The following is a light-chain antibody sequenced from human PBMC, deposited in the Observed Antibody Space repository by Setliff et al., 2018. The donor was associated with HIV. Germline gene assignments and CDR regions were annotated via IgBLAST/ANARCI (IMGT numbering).Light chain of an antibody. CDR3: QQSYSTPRT. V-gene: IGKV1-39*01. CDR1: QSISSY. J-gene: IGKJ1*01. Sequence: DIQMTQSPSSLSASVGDRVTITCRASQSISSYLNWYQQKPGKAPKLPIYVASSLQSGVPSRFSGSGSGTDFTLTISSLQPEDFATYYCQQSYSTPRTFGQGTKVDIK. CDR2: VAS.